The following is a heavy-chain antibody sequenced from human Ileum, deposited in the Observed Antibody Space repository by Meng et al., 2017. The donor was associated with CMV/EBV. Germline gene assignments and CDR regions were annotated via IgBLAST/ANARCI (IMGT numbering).Heavy chain of an antibody. CDR3: AKKAVVTKSWFDP. Sequence: AAYGLHFGNYGMTWVRQAPGKGLDWVSLISATGDRTYYADSVKGRFTISRDNSKNTLYLQMNNLRVEDTAVYYCAKKAVVTKSWFDPWGQGTLVTVSS. CDR1: GLHFGNYG. CDR2: ISATGDRT. J-gene: IGHJ5*02. V-gene: IGHV3-23*01. D-gene: IGHD4-17*01.